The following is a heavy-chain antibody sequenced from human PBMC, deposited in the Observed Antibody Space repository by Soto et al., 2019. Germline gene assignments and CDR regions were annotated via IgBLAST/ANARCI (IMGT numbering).Heavy chain of an antibody. CDR2: IYYRGST. V-gene: IGHV4-59*01. CDR1: GGSISSYY. J-gene: IGHJ6*02. D-gene: IGHD3-22*01. CDR3: ARVGVSYYDSPRLGSYYYYGMDV. Sequence: QVQLQESGPGLVKPSETLSLTCTVAGGSISSYYWSWIRQPPGKGLEWIGYIYYRGSTNYNPSLKSRVTISVDTSKNQFSLKLSSVTVADTAVYYCARVGVSYYDSPRLGSYYYYGMDVWGQGTTVTVSS.